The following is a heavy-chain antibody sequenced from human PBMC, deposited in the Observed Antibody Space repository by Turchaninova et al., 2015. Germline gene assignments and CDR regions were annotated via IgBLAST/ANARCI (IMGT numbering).Heavy chain of an antibody. V-gene: IGHV3-23*01. CDR2: ISGGGGST. CDR1: GFTFSNSA. CDR3: ARDTGMGD. Sequence: EVQLLKSGGGVVQPGGSLRLSCAASGFTFSNSAMSWVRQVPGKGLGWVWAISGGGGSTYYADSVKGRFTISRDNSKDTLYLQMNSLRAEDTAVYYCARDTGMGDWGQGTMVTVSS. D-gene: IGHD2-8*02. J-gene: IGHJ3*01.